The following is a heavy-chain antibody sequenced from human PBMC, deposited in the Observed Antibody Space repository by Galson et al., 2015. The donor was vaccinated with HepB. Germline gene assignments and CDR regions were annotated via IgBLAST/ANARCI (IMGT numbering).Heavy chain of an antibody. CDR1: GDSVSSNSAA. CDR2: TYYRSKWYN. CDR3: ARGAIAAAGWVTLFDY. Sequence: CAISGDSVSSNSAAWNWIRQSPSRGLEWLGRTYYRSKWYNDYAVSVKSRITINPNTSKNQFSLQLNSVTPEDTAVYYCARGAIAAAGWVTLFDYWGQGALVTVSS. D-gene: IGHD6-13*01. V-gene: IGHV6-1*01. J-gene: IGHJ4*02.